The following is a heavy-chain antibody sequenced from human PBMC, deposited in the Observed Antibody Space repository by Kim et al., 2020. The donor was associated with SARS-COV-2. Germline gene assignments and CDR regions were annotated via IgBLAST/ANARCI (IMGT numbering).Heavy chain of an antibody. V-gene: IGHV1-3*01. D-gene: IGHD3-22*01. J-gene: IGHJ5*02. Sequence: FQGRVTITRDTSASTAYMELSSLRSEDTAVYYCARDYYDSSGYYFGWFDPWGQGTLVTVSS. CDR3: ARDYYDSSGYYFGWFDP.